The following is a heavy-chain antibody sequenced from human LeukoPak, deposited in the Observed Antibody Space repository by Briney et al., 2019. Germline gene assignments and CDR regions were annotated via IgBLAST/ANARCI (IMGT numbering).Heavy chain of an antibody. Sequence: SETLSLTCTVSGGSISSYYWSWIRQPAGKGLEWIGRIYTSGSTNYNPSLKSRVTMSVDTSKNQFSLKLSSVTAADTAVYYCARGREWFGELPPSYFDYWGQGTLVTVSS. D-gene: IGHD3-10*01. CDR1: GGSISSYY. V-gene: IGHV4-4*07. CDR3: ARGREWFGELPPSYFDY. J-gene: IGHJ4*02. CDR2: IYTSGST.